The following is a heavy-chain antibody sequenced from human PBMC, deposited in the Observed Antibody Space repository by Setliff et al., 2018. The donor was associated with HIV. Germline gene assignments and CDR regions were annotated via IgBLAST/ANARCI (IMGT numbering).Heavy chain of an antibody. Sequence: NPSETLSLTCTVSGDSISRRIYYWGWIRQPPGKGREWIGSIFYSGSANYNPSLTSPVTISVDTSKNQFSLKLRSVTAADTAVYWCAREDSSYHYFDSWGQGMLVTVSS. J-gene: IGHJ4*02. CDR2: IFYSGSA. V-gene: IGHV4-39*02. CDR3: AREDSSYHYFDS. D-gene: IGHD3-22*01. CDR1: GDSISRRIYY.